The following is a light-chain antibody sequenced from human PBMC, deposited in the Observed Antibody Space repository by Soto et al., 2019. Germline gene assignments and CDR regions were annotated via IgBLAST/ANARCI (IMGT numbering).Light chain of an antibody. CDR2: RTS. V-gene: IGLV7-43*01. Sequence: QAVVTQEPSLTVSPGGTVTLTCALTTGAVTSDYYPNWFQRKPGQALRTLIYRTSNIHSWTPARFSGSLLGGKAALTLSGVQPEDEADYYCVLLYGGAWVFGGGTKVTVL. CDR3: VLLYGGAWV. J-gene: IGLJ3*02. CDR1: TGAVTSDYY.